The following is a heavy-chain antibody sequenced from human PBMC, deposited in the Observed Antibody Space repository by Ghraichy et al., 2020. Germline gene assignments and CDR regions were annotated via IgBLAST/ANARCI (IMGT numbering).Heavy chain of an antibody. CDR3: ATRPYYDILTGYGGLDF. Sequence: GESLNISCAASGFTFSSYAMSWVRQAPGKGLEWVSAISGTGGSTYYADSVKGRFTISRDNSKNTLYLQMNSLRAEDTAVYYCATRPYYDILTGYGGLDFWCQGTLVTVSS. CDR1: GFTFSSYA. D-gene: IGHD3-9*01. J-gene: IGHJ4*02. CDR2: ISGTGGST. V-gene: IGHV3-23*01.